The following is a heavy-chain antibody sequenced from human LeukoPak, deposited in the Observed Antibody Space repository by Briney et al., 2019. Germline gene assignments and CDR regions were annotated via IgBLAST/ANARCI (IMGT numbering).Heavy chain of an antibody. V-gene: IGHV2-5*01. CDR1: GFSLTTSGVG. CDR2: IYWNDDK. D-gene: IGHD6-6*01. J-gene: IGHJ3*02. Sequence: SGPTLVNPTQTLTLTCTFSGFSLTTSGVGAGWFRQPPGKALEWLALIYWNDDKRYSPSLNSRLTITKDTSKNQVVLTMTNMDPVDTATYYCARLIGARPVLGASDIWGQGTMVTVSS. CDR3: ARLIGARPVLGASDI.